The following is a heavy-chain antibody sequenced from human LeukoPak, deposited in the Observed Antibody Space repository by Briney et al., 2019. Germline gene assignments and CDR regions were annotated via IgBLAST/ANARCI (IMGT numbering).Heavy chain of an antibody. J-gene: IGHJ3*02. CDR2: IRSKANSNAK. Sequence: TGGSVRLFCAASGLTFSGSAMHCLRQASGKGLEWVGRIRSKANSNAKAYAASVKGTFTISRDDSKNTAYLQMNRLKTEDTAVYYCTRHISNSVTTNAFDIWGQGTMVTVSS. CDR3: TRHISNSVTTNAFDI. D-gene: IGHD4-17*01. V-gene: IGHV3-73*01. CDR1: GLTFSGSA.